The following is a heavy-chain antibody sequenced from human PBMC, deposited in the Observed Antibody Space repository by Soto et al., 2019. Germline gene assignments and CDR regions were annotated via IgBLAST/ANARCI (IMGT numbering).Heavy chain of an antibody. V-gene: IGHV3-11*01. Sequence: PGGSLRLSCAASGFSFSDYYMSWIRQAPGKGLEWVSYISSSGSPIYYADSVKGRFTISRDNAKNSLYLQMNSLRAEDTAVYYCARDPYCISTSCYSFPWGQGILVTVSS. CDR1: GFSFSDYY. CDR2: ISSSGSPI. J-gene: IGHJ5*02. D-gene: IGHD2-2*01. CDR3: ARDPYCISTSCYSFP.